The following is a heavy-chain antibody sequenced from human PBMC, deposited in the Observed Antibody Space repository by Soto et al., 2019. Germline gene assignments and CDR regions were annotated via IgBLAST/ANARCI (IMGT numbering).Heavy chain of an antibody. CDR3: ARTRNGGVADSFDS. CDR1: GFTFSRHA. J-gene: IGHJ5*01. D-gene: IGHD3-3*01. CDR2: ISRDGSYI. V-gene: IGHV3-30*04. Sequence: QVQLVESGGGEVQPGGSLRLSWAASGFTFSRHAIHWVRLTPGRGLEWVQAISRDGSYIYYTDSVKGRFTVSRDNTKNTVCVQMNRLIPDETAFYFCARTRNGGVADSFDSWGQGHRATVSS.